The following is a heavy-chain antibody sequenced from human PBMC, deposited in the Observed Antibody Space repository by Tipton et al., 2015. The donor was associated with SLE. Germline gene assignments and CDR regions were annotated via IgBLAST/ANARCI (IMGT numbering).Heavy chain of an antibody. CDR3: ARHRSGSSWLDP. V-gene: IGHV4-39*07. CDR2: IYYTGTTT. J-gene: IGHJ5*02. Sequence: LRLSCTVSGGSISSSSYYWGWIRQPPGKGLEWIGSIYYTGTTTYYNSFLKSRVTMSVDTSKNQFSLRLTSVIAADTAVYFCARHRSGSSWLDPWGQGTLVTVAS. D-gene: IGHD1-26*01. CDR1: GGSISSSSYY.